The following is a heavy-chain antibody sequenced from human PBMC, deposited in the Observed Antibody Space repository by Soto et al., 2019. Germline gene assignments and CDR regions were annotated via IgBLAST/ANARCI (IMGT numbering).Heavy chain of an antibody. D-gene: IGHD5-18*01. CDR3: ARRSTGGYSYGPNAFDI. CDR2: IIPIFGTA. V-gene: IGHV1-69*01. CDR1: GGTFSSYA. Sequence: QVPLVQSGAEVKKPGSSVKVSCKASGGTFSSYAISWVRQAPGQGLEWMGGIIPIFGTANYAQKFQGRVTITADESTSTAYMELSSLRSEDTAVYYCARRSTGGYSYGPNAFDIWGQGTMVTVSS. J-gene: IGHJ3*02.